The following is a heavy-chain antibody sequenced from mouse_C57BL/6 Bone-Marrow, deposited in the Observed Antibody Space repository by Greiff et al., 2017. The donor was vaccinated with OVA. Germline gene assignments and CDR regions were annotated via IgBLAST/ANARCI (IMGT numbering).Heavy chain of an antibody. D-gene: IGHD2-1*01. CDR1: GFNIKDDY. V-gene: IGHV14-4*01. CDR2: IDPGNGDT. CDR3: TTGIYYGNYEGNYFDY. Sequence: VQLQQSGAELVRPGASVKLSCTASGFNIKDDYMHWVKQRPEQGLEWIGWIDPGNGDTEYASKFQGKATITADTSSNTAYLQLSRLTSEDTAVYYCTTGIYYGNYEGNYFDYWGQGTTLTVSA. J-gene: IGHJ2*01.